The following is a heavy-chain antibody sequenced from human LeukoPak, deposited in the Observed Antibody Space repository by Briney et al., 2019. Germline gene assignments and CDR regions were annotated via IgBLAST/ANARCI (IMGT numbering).Heavy chain of an antibody. Sequence: EASVKVSCKASGYTFTGYYMHWVRQAPGQGLEWMGGIIPIFGTANYAQKFQGRVTITADESTSTAYMELSSLRSEDTAVYYCARGYADSSGYLNDYWGQGTLVTVSS. CDR3: ARGYADSSGYLNDY. D-gene: IGHD3-22*01. CDR2: IIPIFGTA. J-gene: IGHJ4*02. CDR1: GYTFTGYY. V-gene: IGHV1-69*13.